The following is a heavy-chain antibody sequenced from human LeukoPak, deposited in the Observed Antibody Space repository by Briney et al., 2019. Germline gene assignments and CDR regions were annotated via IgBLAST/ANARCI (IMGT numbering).Heavy chain of an antibody. V-gene: IGHV3-66*02. CDR2: IYSGGST. D-gene: IGHD4-23*01. Sequence: PGGSLRLSCAASGFTVSSNYMSWVRQAPGKGLEWVSVIYSGGSTYYADSVKGRFTISRDNSKNTPYLQMNSLRAEDTAVYYCARGARWQPNDYWGQGTLVTVSS. CDR1: GFTVSSNY. J-gene: IGHJ4*02. CDR3: ARGARWQPNDY.